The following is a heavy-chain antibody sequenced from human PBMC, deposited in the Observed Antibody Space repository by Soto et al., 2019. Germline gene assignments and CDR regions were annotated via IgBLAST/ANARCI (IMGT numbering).Heavy chain of an antibody. CDR2: INHSGST. CDR1: GGPFSGYY. Sequence: SETLSLTCAVYGGPFSGYYWSWIRQPPGKGLEWIGEINHSGSTNYNPSLKSRVTISVDTSKNQFSLKLSSVTAADTAVYYCARRKGYCSSTSCLNYYYYYYMDVWGKGTTVS. CDR3: ARRKGYCSSTSCLNYYYYYYMDV. J-gene: IGHJ6*03. D-gene: IGHD2-2*01. V-gene: IGHV4-34*01.